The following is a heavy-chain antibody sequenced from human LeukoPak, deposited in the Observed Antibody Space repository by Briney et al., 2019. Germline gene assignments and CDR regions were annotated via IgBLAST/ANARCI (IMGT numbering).Heavy chain of an antibody. J-gene: IGHJ4*02. CDR1: GFTFSSYG. Sequence: GGSLRLSCAASGFTFSSYGMHWVRQAPGKGLEWVAVILYDGSNKYYADSVKGRFTISRDNSKNTLYLQMNSLRAEDTAVYYCAKKGPRFRYFDWLLPLDYWGQGTLVTVSS. CDR3: AKKGPRFRYFDWLLPLDY. CDR2: ILYDGSNK. D-gene: IGHD3-9*01. V-gene: IGHV3-30*18.